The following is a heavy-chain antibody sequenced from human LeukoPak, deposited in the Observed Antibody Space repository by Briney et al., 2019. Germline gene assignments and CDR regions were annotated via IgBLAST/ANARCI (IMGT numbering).Heavy chain of an antibody. V-gene: IGHV3-23*03. J-gene: IGHJ3*02. D-gene: IGHD2-15*01. Sequence: GGALRLSCGASGFTFRNYAMTWVRQAPGKGLEWVSSIEGDGSGTYYTDSARGRFIVSRDNSKNTLFLQMNRLRAEDAAVYYCAKDSVSQNGIFDPFDIWGQGTLVTVSS. CDR2: IEGDGSGT. CDR3: AKDSVSQNGIFDPFDI. CDR1: GFTFRNYA.